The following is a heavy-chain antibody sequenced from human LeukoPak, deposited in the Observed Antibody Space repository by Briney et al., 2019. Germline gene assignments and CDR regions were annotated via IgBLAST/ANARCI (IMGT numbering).Heavy chain of an antibody. CDR3: ARGNSWYSSSWYAFDI. CDR1: GYTFTGYY. V-gene: IGHV1-8*03. D-gene: IGHD6-13*01. CDR2: MNPNSGNT. Sequence: ASVMVSCKASGYTFTGYYMHWVRQATGQGLEWMGWMNPNSGNTGYAQKFQGRVTITRNTSISTAYMELSSLRSEDTAVYYCARGNSWYSSSWYAFDIWGQGTMVTVSS. J-gene: IGHJ3*02.